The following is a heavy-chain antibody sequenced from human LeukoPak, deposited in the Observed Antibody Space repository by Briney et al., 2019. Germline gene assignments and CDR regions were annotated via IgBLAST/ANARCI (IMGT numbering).Heavy chain of an antibody. V-gene: IGHV1-2*02. CDR2: INPNSGGT. Sequence: GASVKVSCKASGYTFTGYYMHWVRQAPGQGLEWMGWINPNSGGTNYAQKFRGRVTMTRDTSISTAYMELSRLRSDDTAVYYCARIPAYYYDSSGYSDGNYFDYWGQGTLVTVSS. J-gene: IGHJ4*02. CDR3: ARIPAYYYDSSGYSDGNYFDY. D-gene: IGHD3-22*01. CDR1: GYTFTGYY.